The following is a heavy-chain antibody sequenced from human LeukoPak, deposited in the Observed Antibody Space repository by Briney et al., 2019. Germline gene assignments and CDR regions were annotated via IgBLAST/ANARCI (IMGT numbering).Heavy chain of an antibody. CDR1: GFTFSSYS. CDR3: ARDSSSWGYYYYYYMDV. CDR2: ISSSSSYI. V-gene: IGHV3-21*01. Sequence: GGSLRLSCAASGFTFSSYSMNWVRQAPGKGLDWVSSISSSSSYIYYADSVKGRFTISRDNAKNSLYLQMNSLRAEDTAVYYCARDSSSWGYYYYYYMDVWGKGTTVTVSS. D-gene: IGHD6-13*01. J-gene: IGHJ6*03.